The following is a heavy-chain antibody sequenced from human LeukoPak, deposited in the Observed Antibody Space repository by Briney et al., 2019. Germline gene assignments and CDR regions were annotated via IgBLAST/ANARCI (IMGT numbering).Heavy chain of an antibody. CDR3: ARGRWTATETTYYLDY. CDR1: GYSFSDYA. CDR2: INAGNGRT. Sequence: ASAKVSCKASGYSFSDYAVQWVRQAPEQRLEWMGWINAGNGRTEYSQNLQGRATITRDRSANTAYMELSSLRSEDTSIYYCARGRWTATETTYYLDYWGQGTLVTVSS. D-gene: IGHD4-17*01. V-gene: IGHV1-3*01. J-gene: IGHJ4*02.